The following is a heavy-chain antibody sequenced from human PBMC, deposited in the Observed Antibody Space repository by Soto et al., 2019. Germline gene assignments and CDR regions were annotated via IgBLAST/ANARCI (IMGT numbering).Heavy chain of an antibody. Sequence: GGTLRLSCAASGFTFSGYVMHWVRQAPGKGLEWVAIIRFDGSNIYYADSVKARFTISRDNSKNTLSLQMNSLRAGDTAFYYCARDGVGATTYFGYFDYWGQGTLVTVSS. D-gene: IGHD1-26*01. CDR3: ARDGVGATTYFGYFDY. CDR2: IRFDGSNI. J-gene: IGHJ4*02. V-gene: IGHV3-33*01. CDR1: GFTFSGYV.